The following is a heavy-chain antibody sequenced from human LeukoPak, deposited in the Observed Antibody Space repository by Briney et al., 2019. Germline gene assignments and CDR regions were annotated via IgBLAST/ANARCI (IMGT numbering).Heavy chain of an antibody. V-gene: IGHV3-23*01. D-gene: IGHD6-13*01. J-gene: IGHJ6*03. CDR1: GFTFSSYA. CDR3: AKDQPSGGYSSSWYGFSTYYYYYMDV. Sequence: GGSLRLSCAASGFTFSSYAMHWVRQAPGKGLEWVSAISGSGGSTYYADSVKGRFTISRDNSKNTLYLQMNSLRAEDTAVYYCAKDQPSGGYSSSWYGFSTYYYYYMDVWGKGTTVTVSS. CDR2: ISGSGGST.